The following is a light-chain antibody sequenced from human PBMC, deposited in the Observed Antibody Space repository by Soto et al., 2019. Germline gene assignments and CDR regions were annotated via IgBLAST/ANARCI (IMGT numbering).Light chain of an antibody. V-gene: IGLV1-44*01. CDR3: AAWDDSLNGVV. CDR2: SNN. CDR1: SSNIGSNT. J-gene: IGLJ2*01. Sequence: QAVLTQPPSASGTPGQRVTISCSGSSSNIGSNTVSWYQQVPGTAPKFLIYSNNQRPSGVPDRISGSKSGTSASLAISGLQSGDEADYYCAAWDDSLNGVVFGGGTKLTVL.